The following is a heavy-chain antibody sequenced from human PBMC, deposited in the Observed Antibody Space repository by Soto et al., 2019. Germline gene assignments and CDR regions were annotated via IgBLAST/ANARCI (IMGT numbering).Heavy chain of an antibody. V-gene: IGHV1-8*01. D-gene: IGHD2-2*02. J-gene: IGHJ3*02. CDR1: GYTFTSYD. Sequence: AASVKVSCKASGYTFTSYDINWVRQATGQGLEWMGWMNPNSGNTGYAQKFQGRVTMTRNTSISTAYMELSSLRSEDTAVYYCARVLADCSSTSCYTYDAFDIWGQGTMVTVSS. CDR3: ARVLADCSSTSCYTYDAFDI. CDR2: MNPNSGNT.